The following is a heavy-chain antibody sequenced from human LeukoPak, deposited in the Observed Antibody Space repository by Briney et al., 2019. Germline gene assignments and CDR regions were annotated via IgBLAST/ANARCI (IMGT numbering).Heavy chain of an antibody. CDR3: ARSGVAAFSFDY. Sequence: SVKVSCKASGGTFSSYAISWVRQAPGQGLEWMGGIIPIFGTANYAQKFQGRVTITTDESRSTAYMELSSLRSEDTAVYYCARSGVAAFSFDYWGQGTLVTVSS. D-gene: IGHD6-6*01. J-gene: IGHJ4*02. CDR2: IIPIFGTA. V-gene: IGHV1-69*05. CDR1: GGTFSSYA.